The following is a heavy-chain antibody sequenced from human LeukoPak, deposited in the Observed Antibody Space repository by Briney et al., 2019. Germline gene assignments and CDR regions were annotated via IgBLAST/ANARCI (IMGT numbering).Heavy chain of an antibody. Sequence: PGGSLRLSCAASGFTFNTYTMNWVRQAPGRGLEWLSSITRSSSYISYADSVKGRFTISRDNAKNSLYLQMNSLRVEDTAVYYCARGGGRHVEYWGQGNLVTVSS. V-gene: IGHV3-21*06. CDR2: ITRSSSYI. J-gene: IGHJ4*02. D-gene: IGHD3-16*01. CDR1: GFTFNTYT. CDR3: ARGGGRHVEY.